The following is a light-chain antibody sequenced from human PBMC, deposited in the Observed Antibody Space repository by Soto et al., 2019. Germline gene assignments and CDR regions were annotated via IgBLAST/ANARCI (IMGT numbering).Light chain of an antibody. J-gene: IGKJ4*01. V-gene: IGKV3-15*01. Sequence: EIVLTQSPGTLSLSPGERATLSCRASQSVSSRYLAWYQQKPGQAPRLLIYGASTRATGIPAKFSGSGSGTEFTLTISSLQSEDFAVYYCQQYNKWPPLTFGGGTKVDIK. CDR2: GAS. CDR1: QSVSSRY. CDR3: QQYNKWPPLT.